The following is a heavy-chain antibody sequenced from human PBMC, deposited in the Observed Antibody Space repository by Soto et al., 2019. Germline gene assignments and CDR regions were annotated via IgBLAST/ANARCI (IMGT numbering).Heavy chain of an antibody. D-gene: IGHD4-17*01. CDR3: ARGRYGDY. V-gene: IGHV1-18*01. Sequence: QAHLVQSGPEVKKPGASVKVSCKGSGYRFTSYGIAWVRQAPGQGLEWMGWISAHNGNTEYAQKFQGRVTVTRDTSTSTAYLELRSLRSDDTALYYCARGRYGDYWGQGALVTVSS. CDR1: GYRFTSYG. J-gene: IGHJ4*02. CDR2: ISAHNGNT.